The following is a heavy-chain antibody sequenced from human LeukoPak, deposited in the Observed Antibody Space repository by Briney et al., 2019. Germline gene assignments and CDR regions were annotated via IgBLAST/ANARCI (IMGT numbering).Heavy chain of an antibody. Sequence: GGSLRLSCAASGFTFSSYGMHWVRQAPGKGLEWVAFIRYDGSNKYYADSVKGRLTISRDNSKNTLYLQMNSLRAEDTAVYYCAKPRFLEWLLSYYFDYWGQGTLVTVSS. CDR1: GFTFSSYG. CDR3: AKPRFLEWLLSYYFDY. J-gene: IGHJ4*02. CDR2: IRYDGSNK. V-gene: IGHV3-30*02. D-gene: IGHD3-3*01.